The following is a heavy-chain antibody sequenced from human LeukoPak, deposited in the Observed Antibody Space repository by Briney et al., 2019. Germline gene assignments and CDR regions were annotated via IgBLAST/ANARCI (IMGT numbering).Heavy chain of an antibody. CDR1: GYTFTSYY. CDR3: AKGNFDRSGFYSDH. J-gene: IGHJ4*02. CDR2: IRYDGSNK. D-gene: IGHD3-22*01. V-gene: IGHV3-30*02. Sequence: SCKASGYTFTSYYMHWVRQAPGKGLEWVAFIRYDGSNKYYADSVKGRFTISRDNSKNTLFLQLNSLRAEDTAVYYCAKGNFDRSGFYSDHWGQGTLVTVSS.